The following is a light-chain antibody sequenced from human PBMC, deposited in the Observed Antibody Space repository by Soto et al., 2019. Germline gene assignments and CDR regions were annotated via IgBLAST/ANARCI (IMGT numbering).Light chain of an antibody. J-gene: IGKJ1*01. CDR1: QTINNN. CDR2: GAS. V-gene: IGKV3-15*01. CDR3: QQYNNWPQT. Sequence: VMTQAPATLSVSPGERATLSCRASQTINNNVAWYQLKDGQVPRLLIYGASTRAADVPARFSGGGSGTEFTLTIRSLQSEDFAEYHCQQYNNWPQTFGQGTKVDIK.